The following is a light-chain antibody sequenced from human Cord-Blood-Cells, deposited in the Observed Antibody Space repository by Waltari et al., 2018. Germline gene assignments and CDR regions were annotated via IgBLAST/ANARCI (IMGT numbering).Light chain of an antibody. CDR3: QAWDSSTVV. CDR1: KLGAKY. V-gene: IGLV3-1*01. Sequence: SYELTQPPSVSVSPGQTATITCSGDKLGAKYACWYQQKPGHSPVLVIYQGSKRPSGIPERFSGSNSGNTATRTIRGTQAMDEADYYCQAWDSSTVVFGGGTKLTVL. CDR2: QGS. J-gene: IGLJ2*01.